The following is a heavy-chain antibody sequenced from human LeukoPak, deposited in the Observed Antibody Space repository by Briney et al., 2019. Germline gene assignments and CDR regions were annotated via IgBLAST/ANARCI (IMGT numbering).Heavy chain of an antibody. D-gene: IGHD2-15*01. Sequence: PGGSLRLSCAASGFTFSSYAMSWVRQARGKGVEWVSAISGSGGSTYYADSEKGRFTISRDNSKNTLYLQVNSLRAEDTAVYYCAKGYGLVVVVAATDYWGQGTLVTVSS. CDR2: ISGSGGST. CDR1: GFTFSSYA. V-gene: IGHV3-23*01. J-gene: IGHJ4*02. CDR3: AKGYGLVVVVAATDY.